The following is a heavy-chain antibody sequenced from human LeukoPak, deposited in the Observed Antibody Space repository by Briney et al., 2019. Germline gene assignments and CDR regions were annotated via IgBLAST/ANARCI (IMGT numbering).Heavy chain of an antibody. CDR3: ARSYSSSRFGYYYYYMDV. CDR1: GGSISSYY. D-gene: IGHD1-26*01. V-gene: IGHV4-59*01. J-gene: IGHJ6*03. Sequence: PSETLSLTCTVSGGSISSYYWSWIRQPPGKGLEWIGCIYYSGSTNYNPSLKSRVTISVDTSKNQFSLKLSSVTAADTAVYYCARSYSSSRFGYYYYYMDVWGKGTTVTISS. CDR2: IYYSGST.